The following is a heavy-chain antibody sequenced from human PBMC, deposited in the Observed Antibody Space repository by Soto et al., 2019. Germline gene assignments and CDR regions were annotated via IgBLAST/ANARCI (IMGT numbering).Heavy chain of an antibody. CDR2: IIPIFGTA. V-gene: IGHV1-69*12. Sequence: QVQLVQSGAEVKKPGSSVKVSCKASGGTFSSYAISWVRQAPGQGLEWMGGIIPIFGTANYAQKFQGRVTITADESTSTAYMELSSLRSEDTAVYYCARGYLMVRGVKDYGMDVWGQGTTVTVSS. CDR1: GGTFSSYA. CDR3: ARGYLMVRGVKDYGMDV. J-gene: IGHJ6*02. D-gene: IGHD3-10*01.